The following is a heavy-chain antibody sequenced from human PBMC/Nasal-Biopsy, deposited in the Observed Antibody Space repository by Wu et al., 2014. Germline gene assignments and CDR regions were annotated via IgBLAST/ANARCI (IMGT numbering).Heavy chain of an antibody. D-gene: IGHD5-12*01. J-gene: IGHJ4*02. CDR3: AKDQRANKVTRGSSVNIVFDS. V-gene: IGHV4-61*08. CDR1: GGSVNINDYY. Sequence: TLSLTFTVSGGSVNINDYYWTWIRQTPGKGLEWIGNIFSGGRPDYNPSLKSRVAMSIDTSKNQFSLYLQLSSLAVEDTAVYYCAKDQRANKVTRGSSVNIVFDSWGQGALVIVSS. CDR2: IFSGGRP.